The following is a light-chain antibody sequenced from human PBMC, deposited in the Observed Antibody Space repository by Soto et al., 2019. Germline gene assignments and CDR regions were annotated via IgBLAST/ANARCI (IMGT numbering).Light chain of an antibody. CDR2: DAS. J-gene: IGKJ4*01. Sequence: DSVLTQSPATLSLSPGDRATLSCRVSPSVSNSLAWYQHKPGQAPRLLIYDASNRATGVPTRFSGSGAGTDFALTISSLEPEDFAVYYCRQRNKWPPVTVGGGTQGEIK. V-gene: IGKV3-11*01. CDR1: PSVSNS. CDR3: RQRNKWPPVT.